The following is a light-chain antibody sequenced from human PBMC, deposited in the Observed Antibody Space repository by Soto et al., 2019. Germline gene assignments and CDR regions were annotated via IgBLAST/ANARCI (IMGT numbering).Light chain of an antibody. CDR3: SSYTSNRRV. J-gene: IGLJ1*01. V-gene: IGLV2-11*01. CDR2: DVS. CDR1: SSDVGGYNY. Sequence: QSALTQPRSVSGSPGQSVTISCTGTSSDVGGYNYVSWYQQHPGKAPKLMIYDVSKRPSGVPDRFSGSKSGNTASLTISGLQAEDEADYYCSSYTSNRRVFGSGTKVTVL.